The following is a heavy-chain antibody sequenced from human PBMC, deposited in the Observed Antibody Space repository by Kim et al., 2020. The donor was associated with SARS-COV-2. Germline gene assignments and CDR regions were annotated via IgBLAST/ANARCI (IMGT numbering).Heavy chain of an antibody. Sequence: NPSLKSRVTISVHTTKNQFSLRVGSVTAAAAAVYYCARADTRDYYYSMDVWGPGTTVTVSS. CDR3: ARADTRDYYYSMDV. V-gene: IGHV4-39*07. J-gene: IGHJ6*02. D-gene: IGHD5-18*01.